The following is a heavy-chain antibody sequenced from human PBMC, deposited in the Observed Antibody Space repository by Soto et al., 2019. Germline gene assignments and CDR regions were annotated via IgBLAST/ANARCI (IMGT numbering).Heavy chain of an antibody. D-gene: IGHD6-6*01. CDR1: GYTFTSYY. J-gene: IGHJ6*02. V-gene: IGHV1-46*01. CDR2: INPSGGST. CDR3: ARDLVDSSSNYYYGMDV. Sequence: GASVKVSCKASGYTFTSYYMHWVRQAPGQGLEWMGIINPSGGSTSYAQKFQGRVTMTRDTSTSTVYMELSSLRSEDTAVYYCARDLVDSSSNYYYGMDVWGQGTTVTVSS.